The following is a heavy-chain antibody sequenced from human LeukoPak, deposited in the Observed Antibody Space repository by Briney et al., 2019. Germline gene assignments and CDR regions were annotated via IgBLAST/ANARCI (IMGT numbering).Heavy chain of an antibody. J-gene: IGHJ4*02. D-gene: IGHD3-16*02. CDR3: ARDRRYDYVWGSYRGGYYFDY. CDR2: IWYDGSNK. CDR1: GFTFSSYG. Sequence: GGSLRLSCAASGFTFSSYGMHWGRQAPGKGLEWVAVIWYDGSNKYYADSVKGRFTISRDNSKNTLYLQMNSLRAEDTAVYYRARDRRYDYVWGSYRGGYYFDYWGQGTLVTVSS. V-gene: IGHV3-33*01.